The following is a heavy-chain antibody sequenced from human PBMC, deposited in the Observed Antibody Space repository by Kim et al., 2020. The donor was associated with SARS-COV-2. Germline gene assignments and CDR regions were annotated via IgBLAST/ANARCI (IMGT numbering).Heavy chain of an antibody. J-gene: IGHJ4*02. V-gene: IGHV4-39*01. D-gene: IGHD3-22*01. CDR3: ARALDYYDRSAYYD. CDR1: GGSISTSSDY. CDR2: IYYSGDT. Sequence: SETLSLTCTVSGGSISTSSDYWVCTLQAPGKGLEWMVIIYYSGDTYYNSSLRSRVTILLDKAKNQFTLKLSTVTAADTAVYYCARALDYYDRSAYYDWGQGTLVTVSS.